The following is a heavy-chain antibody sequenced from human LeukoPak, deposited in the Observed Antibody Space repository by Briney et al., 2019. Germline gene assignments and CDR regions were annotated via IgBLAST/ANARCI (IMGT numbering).Heavy chain of an antibody. CDR3: ARVSRSRGEWLFDN. Sequence: GASVTVSCTASGYTFTSYAMNWVRRAPGQGLEWMGWINTNTGNPTYAQGFTGRFVFSLDTSVSTAYLQISSLKAEDIAVYYCARVSRSRGEWLFDNWGQGTLVTVSS. CDR1: GYTFTSYA. CDR2: INTNTGNP. V-gene: IGHV7-4-1*02. J-gene: IGHJ4*02. D-gene: IGHD3-3*01.